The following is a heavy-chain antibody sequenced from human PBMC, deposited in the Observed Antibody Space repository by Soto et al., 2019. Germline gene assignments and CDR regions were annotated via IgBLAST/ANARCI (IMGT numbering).Heavy chain of an antibody. CDR3: ATSNWFDP. J-gene: IGHJ5*02. CDR1: GGSISSRGYY. CDR2: IYYSGST. Sequence: QLQLQESGPGLVKPSETLSLTCTVSGGSISSRGYYWGWIRQPPGKGLEWIGTIYYSGSTYYNPSLKSRVSISVDTSKNQFSLKLGSVTAADPAVYYCATSNWFDPWGQGTLVTVSS. V-gene: IGHV4-39*01.